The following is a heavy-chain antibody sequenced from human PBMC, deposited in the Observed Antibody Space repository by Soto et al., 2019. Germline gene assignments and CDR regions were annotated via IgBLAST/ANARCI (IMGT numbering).Heavy chain of an antibody. Sequence: EVQLVESRGGLVQPGGSLRLSCAASGFTFSSYWMHWVRQAPGKGLVWVSRINSDGSSTSYADSVKGRFTISRDNAKNTLYLKMNSLRAEDTAVYYCARGSGYYSYDAFDIWGQGTMVTVSS. CDR3: ARGSGYYSYDAFDI. CDR1: GFTFSSYW. J-gene: IGHJ3*02. CDR2: INSDGSST. V-gene: IGHV3-74*01. D-gene: IGHD3-22*01.